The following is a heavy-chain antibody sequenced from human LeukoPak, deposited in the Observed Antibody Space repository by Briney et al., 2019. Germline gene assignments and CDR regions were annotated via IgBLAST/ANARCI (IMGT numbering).Heavy chain of an antibody. J-gene: IGHJ5*02. CDR1: GGSFSGYY. CDR3: ARGLRGRNWFDP. V-gene: IGHV4-34*01. D-gene: IGHD3-16*01. CDR2: INHSGST. Sequence: PSETLSLTCAVYGGSFSGYYLSWIRQPPGKGLEWIGEINHSGSTNHNPSLKSRVTISVDTSKNQFSLKLSSVTAADTAVYYCARGLRGRNWFDPWGQGTLVTVSS.